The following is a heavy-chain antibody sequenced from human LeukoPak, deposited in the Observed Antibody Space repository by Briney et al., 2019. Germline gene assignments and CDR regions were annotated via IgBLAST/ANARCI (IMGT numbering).Heavy chain of an antibody. J-gene: IGHJ4*02. CDR2: IYTSWST. CDR1: GGSISSYY. D-gene: IGHD4-23*01. V-gene: IGHV4-4*07. Sequence: SETLSLTCTVSGGSISSYYCSWIRQPAGKGLEWIVRIYTSWSTNYNPSPKSRVTMSVDTSKNQLSLKLGSVTGADTAVYYCARDTRGGNQVDWGQGTLVTVSS. CDR3: ARDTRGGNQVD.